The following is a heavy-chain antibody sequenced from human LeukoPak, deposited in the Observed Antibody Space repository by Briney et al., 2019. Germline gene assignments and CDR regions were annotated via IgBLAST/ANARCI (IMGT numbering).Heavy chain of an antibody. CDR1: GDSISSYY. CDR3: ARGQGSTWTGWFDP. CDR2: IYYSGST. Sequence: SETLSLTCTVSGDSISSYYWSWIRQPPGKGLGWIGYIYYSGSTEYNPSLKSRVTILVDTSKNQFSLKLSSVTAADTAVYFCARGQGSTWTGWFDPWGQGTLVTVSS. V-gene: IGHV4-59*01. D-gene: IGHD6-13*01. J-gene: IGHJ5*02.